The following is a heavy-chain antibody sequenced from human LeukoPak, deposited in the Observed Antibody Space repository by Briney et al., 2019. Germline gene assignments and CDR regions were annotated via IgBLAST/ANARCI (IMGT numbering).Heavy chain of an antibody. CDR3: ATNDEQPSYFDY. CDR1: GYTFTSYY. J-gene: IGHJ4*02. CDR2: INPSGGST. V-gene: IGHV1-46*01. D-gene: IGHD6-13*01. Sequence: ASVKVSCKASGYTFTSYYMHWVRQAPGQGLEWMGIINPSGGSTSYAQKFQGRVTMTRDMSTSTAYMELSSLRSEDTAVYYCATNDEQPSYFDYWGQGTLVTVSS.